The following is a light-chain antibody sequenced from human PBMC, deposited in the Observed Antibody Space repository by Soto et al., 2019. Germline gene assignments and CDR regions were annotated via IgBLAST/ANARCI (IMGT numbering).Light chain of an antibody. Sequence: EILLTQSPGTLSLSPGERATLSCRASQSVRNSYLAWYQQKPGQAPRLLIYGASGRATGIPDRFSGSGSGTDFPLTISRLEPKDFEVYYCKKYGSSPYIFGQGTKREIK. V-gene: IGKV3-20*01. J-gene: IGKJ2*01. CDR1: QSVRNSY. CDR2: GAS. CDR3: KKYGSSPYI.